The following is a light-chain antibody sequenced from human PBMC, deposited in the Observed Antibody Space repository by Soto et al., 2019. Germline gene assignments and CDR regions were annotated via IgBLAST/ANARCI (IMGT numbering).Light chain of an antibody. Sequence: QSVLTQPASVSGSPGQSITISCTGTSSDVGGYNYVSWYQQHPGKAPKLMIYAVTNRPSGVSNRFSGSKSGKTASLTISGLQAEDEADYYCSSYTSSNSLLFGGGTKLTVL. J-gene: IGLJ2*01. V-gene: IGLV2-14*01. CDR3: SSYTSSNSLL. CDR1: SSDVGGYNY. CDR2: AVT.